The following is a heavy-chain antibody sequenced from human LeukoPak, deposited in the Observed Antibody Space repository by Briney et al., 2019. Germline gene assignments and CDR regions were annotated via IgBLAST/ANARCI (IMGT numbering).Heavy chain of an antibody. Sequence: GSLRLSCAASGFTFSSYSMNWVRQAPGKGLEWIGEINHSGSTNYNPSLKSRVTISVDTSRNQFSLKLSSVTAADTAVYYCARVRRRGSSSYYYYYMDVWGKGTTVTVSS. V-gene: IGHV4-34*01. CDR2: INHSGST. CDR3: ARVRRRGSSSYYYYYMDV. J-gene: IGHJ6*03. D-gene: IGHD6-6*01. CDR1: GFTFSSYS.